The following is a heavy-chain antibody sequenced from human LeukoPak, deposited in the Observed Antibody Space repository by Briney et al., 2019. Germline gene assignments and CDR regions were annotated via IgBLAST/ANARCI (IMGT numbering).Heavy chain of an antibody. Sequence: PGGSLRLSCAASGFTFTSYWMNWVRQAPGKGLVWVSRIDIDGVTTNYADSVKGRFTISRDNAKNTVYLQMSSLRAEDTAVYYCAELGITMIGGVWGKGTTVTISS. CDR1: GFTFTSYW. J-gene: IGHJ6*04. CDR3: AELGITMIGGV. D-gene: IGHD3-10*02. V-gene: IGHV3-74*01. CDR2: IDIDGVTT.